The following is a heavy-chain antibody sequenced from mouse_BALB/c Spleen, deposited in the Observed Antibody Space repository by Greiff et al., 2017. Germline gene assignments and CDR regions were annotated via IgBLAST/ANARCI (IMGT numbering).Heavy chain of an antibody. Sequence: EVKVVESGGDLVKPGGSLKLSCAASGFTFSSYGMSWVRQTPDKRLEWVATISSGGSYTYYPDSVKGRFTISRDNAKNTLYLQMSSLKSEDTAMYYCARIYDGYPLFDYWGQGTTFTVSS. J-gene: IGHJ2*01. V-gene: IGHV5-6*01. CDR2: ISSGGSYT. CDR1: GFTFSSYG. D-gene: IGHD2-3*01. CDR3: ARIYDGYPLFDY.